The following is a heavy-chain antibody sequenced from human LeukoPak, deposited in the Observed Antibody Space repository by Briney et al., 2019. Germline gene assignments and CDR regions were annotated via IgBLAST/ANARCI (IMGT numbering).Heavy chain of an antibody. D-gene: IGHD6-6*01. V-gene: IGHV3-23*01. CDR1: GFTFSSYA. Sequence: GGSLRLSCAASGFTFSSYAMSWVCQAPGKGLEWVSAISGSGGSTYYADSVKGRFTISRDNSKNTLYLQMNSLRAEDTAVYYCAIIVSSSQIDYWGQGTLVTVSS. CDR2: ISGSGGST. CDR3: AIIVSSSQIDY. J-gene: IGHJ4*02.